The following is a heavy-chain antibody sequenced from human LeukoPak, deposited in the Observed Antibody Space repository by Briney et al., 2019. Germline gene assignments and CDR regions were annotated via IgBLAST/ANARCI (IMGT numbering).Heavy chain of an antibody. J-gene: IGHJ4*02. Sequence: SETLSLTCTVSGGSISSYYWSWIRQPAGKGLEWIGRIYTSGSTNYNPSLKSRVTMSVDTSKNQFSLKLSSVTAADTPVYYCASGLLWFGEATLDYWGQGTLVTVSS. D-gene: IGHD3-10*01. CDR3: ASGLLWFGEATLDY. CDR1: GGSISSYY. V-gene: IGHV4-4*07. CDR2: IYTSGST.